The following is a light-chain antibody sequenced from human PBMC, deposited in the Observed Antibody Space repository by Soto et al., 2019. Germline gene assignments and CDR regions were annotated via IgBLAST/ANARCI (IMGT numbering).Light chain of an antibody. V-gene: IGKV3-20*01. CDR1: QSLSSNY. J-gene: IGKJ3*01. CDR2: GAS. Sequence: EIVLTQSPGTLSLSPGERATLSCRASQSLSSNYLAWYQQKPGQAPRLLIYGASSRASGIPDRFSGSGSGTDFTLTISNLEPEDFAVYYCQHYGRSAIFTLGPGTTVDIK. CDR3: QHYGRSAIFT.